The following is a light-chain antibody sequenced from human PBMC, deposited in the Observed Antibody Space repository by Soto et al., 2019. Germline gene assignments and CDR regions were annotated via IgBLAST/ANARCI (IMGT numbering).Light chain of an antibody. CDR2: AAS. V-gene: IGKV1-39*01. Sequence: DIQMTQSPSSLSASVGDRVTITCRASQSISSYLNWDQQKPGKAPKLLIYAASSLQSGVPSRLSGSGSGTDFTLTISSLQPEDFATYYCQQSYSTPGTFRGGTKVEIK. CDR3: QQSYSTPGT. J-gene: IGKJ4*01. CDR1: QSISSY.